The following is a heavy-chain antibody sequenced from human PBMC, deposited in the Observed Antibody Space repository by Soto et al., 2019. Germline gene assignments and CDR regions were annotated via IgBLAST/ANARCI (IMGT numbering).Heavy chain of an antibody. J-gene: IGHJ6*03. CDR2: MNPNSGNT. CDR1: GYTFTSYD. CDR3: ARAPFLAATRNYYYMDV. V-gene: IGHV1-8*01. Sequence: ASVKVSCKASGYTFTSYDINWVRQATGQGLEWMGWMNPNSGNTGYAQKFQGRVTMTRNTSISTAYMELSSLRSEDTAVYYCARAPFLAATRNYYYMDVWGKGTTVTASS. D-gene: IGHD2-15*01.